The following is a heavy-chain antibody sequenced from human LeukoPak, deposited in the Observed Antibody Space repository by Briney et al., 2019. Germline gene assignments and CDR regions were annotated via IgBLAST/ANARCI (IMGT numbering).Heavy chain of an antibody. CDR1: GDSINSGDYY. J-gene: IGHJ4*02. Sequence: PSETLSLTCTASGDSINSGDYYWSWIRQPPGNGLEWIGYIYYSGSTYYNPSLKSRVTISVDTSKNQFSLKLSSVTAADTAVYYCARYNGYGQLDCWGQGTLVTVSS. CDR3: ARYNGYGQLDC. D-gene: IGHD1-1*01. V-gene: IGHV4-30-4*01. CDR2: IYYSGST.